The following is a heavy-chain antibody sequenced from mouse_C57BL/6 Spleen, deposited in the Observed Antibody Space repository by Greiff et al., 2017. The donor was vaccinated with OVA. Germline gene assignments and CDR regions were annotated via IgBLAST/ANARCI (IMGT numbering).Heavy chain of an antibody. CDR2: IYPGSGST. CDR3: ARFYYGSLRYFDV. CDR1: GYTFTSYW. J-gene: IGHJ1*03. D-gene: IGHD1-1*01. V-gene: IGHV1-55*01. Sequence: QVQLKQPGAELVKPGASVKMSCKASGYTFTSYWITWVKQRPGQGLEWIGDIYPGSGSTNYNEKFKSKATLTVDTSSSTAYMQLSSLTSEDSAVYYCARFYYGSLRYFDVWGTGTTVTVSS.